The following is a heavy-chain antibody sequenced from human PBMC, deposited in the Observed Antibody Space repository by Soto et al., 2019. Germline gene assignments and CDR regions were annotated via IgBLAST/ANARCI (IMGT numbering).Heavy chain of an antibody. V-gene: IGHV4-34*01. J-gene: IGHJ4*02. CDR2: INHSGST. CDR1: GGSFSGYY. Sequence: QVQLQQWGAGLLKPSETLSLTCAVYGGSFSGYYWSWIRQPPGKGLEWIGEINHSGSTNYNPSLKRRVTVSVEPSKNQFSLRRSSVTAADTAVFYCARGISIRAINGVLTPPHFDYWGQGTLVTVSS. D-gene: IGHD2-8*01. CDR3: ARGISIRAINGVLTPPHFDY.